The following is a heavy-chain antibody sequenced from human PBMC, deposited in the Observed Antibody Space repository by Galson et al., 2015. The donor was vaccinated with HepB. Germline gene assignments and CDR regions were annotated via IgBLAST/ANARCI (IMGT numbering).Heavy chain of an antibody. Sequence: SLRLSCAASGFTFSFTSYWMHWVRQTPGKGLMWVSYINSDGSRTTYADSVKGRFTISRDDAKNTLYLQMNSLRVEDTGVYYCARGARAGTYTYDSSGYYSIDYWGQGTLVTVSS. CDR3: ARGARAGTYTYDSSGYYSIDY. CDR1: GFTFSFTSYW. D-gene: IGHD3-22*01. J-gene: IGHJ4*02. CDR2: INSDGSRT. V-gene: IGHV3-74*01.